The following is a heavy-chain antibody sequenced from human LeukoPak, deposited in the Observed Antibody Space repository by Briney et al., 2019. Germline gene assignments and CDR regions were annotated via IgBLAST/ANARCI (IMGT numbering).Heavy chain of an antibody. Sequence: SETLSLTCTVSGGPINSYYWSWIRQPPGRGLEWIGYIYYSGSTNYNPSLKSRVTISVDTSKNQFSLKMSSVTAADTAVYYCARARDGHINNWFDPWGQGTLVTVSS. CDR2: IYYSGST. J-gene: IGHJ5*02. D-gene: IGHD5-24*01. CDR3: ARARDGHINNWFDP. CDR1: GGPINSYY. V-gene: IGHV4-59*01.